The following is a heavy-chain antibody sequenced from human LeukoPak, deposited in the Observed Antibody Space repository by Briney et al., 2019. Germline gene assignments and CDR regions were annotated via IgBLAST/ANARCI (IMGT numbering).Heavy chain of an antibody. J-gene: IGHJ4*02. CDR2: IYYSGST. Sequence: PSETLSLTCSVSGGSMNSYYWSWIRQSPGKGLEWIGYIYYSGSTNYNPSLKSQVTISVDTSKNQFSLKLGSVTAADTAVYYCARHVWLQPFDYWGQGTLVTVSS. CDR1: GGSMNSYY. D-gene: IGHD3-9*01. CDR3: ARHVWLQPFDY. V-gene: IGHV4-59*08.